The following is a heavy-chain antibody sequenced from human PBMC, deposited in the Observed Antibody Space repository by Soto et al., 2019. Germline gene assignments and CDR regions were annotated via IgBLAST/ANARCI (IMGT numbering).Heavy chain of an antibody. Sequence: PSETLSLTCTVSGGSISSSSYYWGWIRQPPGKGLEWIGSIYYSGSTYYNPSLKSRVTISVDTSKNQFSLKLSSVTAADTAVYNCARLGGSYYYYYYGMDVWGQGTTVTVSS. CDR2: IYYSGST. J-gene: IGHJ6*02. CDR3: ARLGGSYYYYYYGMDV. CDR1: GGSISSSSYY. D-gene: IGHD1-26*01. V-gene: IGHV4-39*01.